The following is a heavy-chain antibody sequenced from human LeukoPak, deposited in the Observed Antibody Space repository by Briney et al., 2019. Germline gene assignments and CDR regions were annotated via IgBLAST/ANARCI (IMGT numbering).Heavy chain of an antibody. Sequence: SETLSLTCNVSGGSLSGGNFYWSWIRQPPGKGLEWLGYVSYRESTWYNPSLKSRLTISGDTSKNQFSLEVRSVSGVDTAVYYCARTTEGYCSSASCFGFSYSYYMDVWGKGTTVTISS. V-gene: IGHV4-61*01. CDR2: VSYREST. CDR3: ARTTEGYCSSASCFGFSYSYYMDV. CDR1: GGSLSGGNFY. J-gene: IGHJ6*03. D-gene: IGHD2-2*01.